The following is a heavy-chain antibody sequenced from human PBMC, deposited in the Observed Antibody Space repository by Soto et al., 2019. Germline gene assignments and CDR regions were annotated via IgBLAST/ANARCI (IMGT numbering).Heavy chain of an antibody. D-gene: IGHD1-26*01. V-gene: IGHV1-69*01. CDR1: GGSFSNYA. CDR2: IIPMFGIG. Sequence: QVQLVQSGAEVKMPGSSVRVSCEASGGSFSNYAISWVRQAPGQGLEWMGGIIPMFGIGNYAEKFLGRVTITADESTSTSHMELSSLRSEDTAVYFCARAYRENYFYAMDVWGQGTTVTVSS. CDR3: ARAYRENYFYAMDV. J-gene: IGHJ6*02.